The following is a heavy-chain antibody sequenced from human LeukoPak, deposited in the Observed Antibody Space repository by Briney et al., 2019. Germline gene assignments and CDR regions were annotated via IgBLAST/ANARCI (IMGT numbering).Heavy chain of an antibody. J-gene: IGHJ4*02. CDR2: TSFDGSKK. Sequence: VAVTSFDGSKKYYVDSVKGRFNISRDNSRNTLYLQMNSLTTEDTAIYFCAKDRSAAGIIDYWGQGTLVTVSS. D-gene: IGHD6-13*01. V-gene: IGHV3-30*18. CDR3: AKDRSAAGIIDY.